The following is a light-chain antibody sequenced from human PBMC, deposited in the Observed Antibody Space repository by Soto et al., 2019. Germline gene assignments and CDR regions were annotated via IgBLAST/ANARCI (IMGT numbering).Light chain of an antibody. CDR2: DTS. CDR1: QSISNY. J-gene: IGKJ2*01. V-gene: IGKV3-11*01. CDR3: QQRSSWPL. Sequence: DIVLTQSPGTLTLSPGERATLSCRASQSISNYLAWFQQRPGQAPRLLIYDTSKRATGVPARFSGSGSGTDFTLTISSLEPEDLAVYYCQQRSSWPLFGQGTKLEIK.